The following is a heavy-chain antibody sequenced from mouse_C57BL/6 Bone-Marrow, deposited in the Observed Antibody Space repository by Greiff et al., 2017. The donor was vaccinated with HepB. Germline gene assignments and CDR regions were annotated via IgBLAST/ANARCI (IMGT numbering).Heavy chain of an antibody. CDR3: ARSDIFAWFAY. Sequence: QVQLQQSGAELVRPGTSVKVSCKASGYAFTNYLIEWVKQRPGQGLEWIGVINHGSGGTNHNEKFKGKATLTADKSSSTAYMQLSSLTSEDSAVYFCARSDIFAWFAYWGQGTLVTVSA. D-gene: IGHD1-3*01. CDR1: GYAFTNYL. CDR2: INHGSGGT. J-gene: IGHJ3*01. V-gene: IGHV1-54*01.